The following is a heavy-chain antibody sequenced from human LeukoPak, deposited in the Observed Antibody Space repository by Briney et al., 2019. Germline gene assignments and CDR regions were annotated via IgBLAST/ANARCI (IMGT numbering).Heavy chain of an antibody. V-gene: IGHV4-59*01. D-gene: IGHD5-12*01. CDR2: IHYSGTT. Sequence: SETLSLTCTVSGGSMSGYYWSWIRQPPGKGLEWIGYIHYSGTTNYNPSLKSRVTISLDTYRNQFSLKLRSVTTADTAVYYCARRRVYSGSGEFDFWGQGTLVTVSS. J-gene: IGHJ4*02. CDR1: GGSMSGYY. CDR3: ARRRVYSGSGEFDF.